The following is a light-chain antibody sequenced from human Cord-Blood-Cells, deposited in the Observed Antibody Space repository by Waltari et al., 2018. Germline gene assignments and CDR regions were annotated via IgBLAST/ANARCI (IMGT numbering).Light chain of an antibody. Sequence: QSALTQPASVSGSPGQSITIPCTGTSSDVGSYNLVSWYQQHPGKAPKLMIYEGSKRPSGVSNRFYGSKSGNAASLTISGRQAEDEAYYYCCSDAGSSTVVFGGGTKLTVL. CDR3: CSDAGSSTVV. V-gene: IGLV2-23*01. CDR2: EGS. CDR1: SSDVGSYNL. J-gene: IGLJ2*01.